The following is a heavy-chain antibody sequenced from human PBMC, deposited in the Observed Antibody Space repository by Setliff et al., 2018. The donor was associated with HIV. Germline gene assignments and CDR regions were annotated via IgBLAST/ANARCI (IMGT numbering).Heavy chain of an antibody. CDR2: IYWNNNK. J-gene: IGHJ4*02. D-gene: IGHD1-1*01. CDR3: AYSGRQLRRPYFDF. CDR1: GLSLSTSGVG. V-gene: IGHV2-5*01. Sequence: SGPTLVNPTQTLTLTCTFSGLSLSTSGVGVGWIRQSPGKALEWLAFIYWNNNKHYSTSLKSRLTVTKDTSKNRVVFTMTNMDPVDTATYYCAYSGRQLRRPYFDFWGQGTPVTVSS.